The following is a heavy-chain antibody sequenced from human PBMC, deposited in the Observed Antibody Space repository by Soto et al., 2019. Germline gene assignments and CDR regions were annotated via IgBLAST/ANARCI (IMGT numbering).Heavy chain of an antibody. CDR3: NTDSSSWADYYYYGIAV. CDR2: IKSKSDDGTT. V-gene: IGHV3-15*01. D-gene: IGHD2-2*01. Sequence: GGSLSLSCTVSGFTFSNAWMTWVRQAPGKGLEWVGRIKSKSDDGTTDYAAPVKGRFTISRDDSRNTLYLQMNSLKTEDTAVYYCNTDSSSWADYYYYGIAVWGQGTRVTVSS. CDR1: GFTFSNAW. J-gene: IGHJ6*02.